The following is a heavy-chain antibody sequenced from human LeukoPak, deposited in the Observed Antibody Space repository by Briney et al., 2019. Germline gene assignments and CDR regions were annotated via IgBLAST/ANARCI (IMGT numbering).Heavy chain of an antibody. J-gene: IGHJ4*02. Sequence: GGSLRLSCAASGLTFSDHAMDWVRQAPGKGLEWVGRIRNKANSYTTEYAASVQGRFTVSRDDSMNSLYPQMNSMKTEDTAVYYCTRLVGANDWGQGTLVTVSS. V-gene: IGHV3-72*01. CDR3: TRLVGAND. CDR1: GLTFSDHA. CDR2: IRNKANSYTT. D-gene: IGHD1-26*01.